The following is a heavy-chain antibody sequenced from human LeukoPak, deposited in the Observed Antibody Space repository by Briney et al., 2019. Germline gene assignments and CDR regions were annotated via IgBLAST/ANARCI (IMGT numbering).Heavy chain of an antibody. CDR1: GFTFSSYW. Sequence: PGGSLRLSCAASGFTFSSYWMSWVRQAPGKGLEWVANIKQDGSEKYYVDSVKGRFTISRDNSKNTLYLQMNSLRVEDTAVYYCARSGVSHDSFDLWGQGTMVTVSS. J-gene: IGHJ3*01. D-gene: IGHD1-26*01. CDR2: IKQDGSEK. V-gene: IGHV3-7*03. CDR3: ARSGVSHDSFDL.